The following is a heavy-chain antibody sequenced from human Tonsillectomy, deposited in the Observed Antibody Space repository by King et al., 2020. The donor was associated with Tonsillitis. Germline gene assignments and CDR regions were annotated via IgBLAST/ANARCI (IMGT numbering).Heavy chain of an antibody. Sequence: VQLVESGAEVKKPGASVKVSCKASGYTFTGYYMHWVRQAPGQGLEWMGWINPNSGGPNYAQKFQGWVTMTRDTSISTAYMELSRLRSDDTAVYYCARAEGGSGWTVERFDYWGQGTLVTVSS. CDR1: GYTFTGYY. CDR3: ARAEGGSGWTVERFDY. CDR2: INPNSGGP. J-gene: IGHJ4*02. V-gene: IGHV1-2*04. D-gene: IGHD6-19*01.